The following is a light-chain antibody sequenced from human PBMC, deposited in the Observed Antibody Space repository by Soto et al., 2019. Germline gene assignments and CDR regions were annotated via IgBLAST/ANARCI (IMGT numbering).Light chain of an antibody. Sequence: QSALTQPPSASGSPGQSVTISCTGTSSDVGGYNYVSWYQQHPGKAPKLLIFGNSHRPSGVPDRFFGSKSGTSASLAITGIQAEDEADYYCQSYDRSLSGSVFGGWTKLTVL. J-gene: IGLJ3*02. CDR1: SSDVGGYNY. CDR3: QSYDRSLSGSV. V-gene: IGLV2-8*01. CDR2: GNS.